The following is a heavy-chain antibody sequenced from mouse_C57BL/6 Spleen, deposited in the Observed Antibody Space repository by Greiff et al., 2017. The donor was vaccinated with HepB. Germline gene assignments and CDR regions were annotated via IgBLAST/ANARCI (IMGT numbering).Heavy chain of an antibody. CDR3: AVTGTYAMDY. CDR2: ISSGSSTI. Sequence: EVQRVESGGGLVKPGGSLKLSCAASGFTFSDYGMHWVRQAPEKGLEWVAYISSGSSTIYYADTVKGRFTISRDNAKNTLFLQMTSLRSEDTAMYYCAVTGTYAMDYWGQGTSVTVSS. CDR1: GFTFSDYG. J-gene: IGHJ4*01. V-gene: IGHV5-17*01. D-gene: IGHD4-1*01.